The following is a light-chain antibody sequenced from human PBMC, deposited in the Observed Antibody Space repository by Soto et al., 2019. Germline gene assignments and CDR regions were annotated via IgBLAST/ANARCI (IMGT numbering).Light chain of an antibody. V-gene: IGLV2-8*01. J-gene: IGLJ1*01. CDR1: SSDVGGYNY. CDR2: EVT. Sequence: QSALNQPPSASGSPGQSVAISCTGTSSDVGGYNYVSWYQQYPGKAPKLIMYEVTKRPSRVPDRFSGSKSGNTASLTVSGLQAEDEADYYCCSYVGSNNYVFGTGTKVTVL. CDR3: CSYVGSNNYV.